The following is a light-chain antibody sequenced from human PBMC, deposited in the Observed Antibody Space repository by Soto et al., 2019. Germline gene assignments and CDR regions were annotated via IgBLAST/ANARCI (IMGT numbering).Light chain of an antibody. CDR3: QQRSNWPPSIT. V-gene: IGKV3-11*01. CDR1: PSVSSY. CDR2: DAS. Sequence: ENVFTQSPAPPSFFPREKATPSSRASPSVSSYLAWYQQKPGQAPRLLIYDASNRATGIPARFSGSGSGTDFTLTISSLEPEDFAVYYCQQRSNWPPSITFGQGTRLEIK. J-gene: IGKJ5*01.